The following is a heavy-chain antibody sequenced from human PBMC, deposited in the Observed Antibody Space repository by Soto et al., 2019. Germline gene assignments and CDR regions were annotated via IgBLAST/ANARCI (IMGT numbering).Heavy chain of an antibody. D-gene: IGHD4-4*01. CDR1: GGTISSYA. J-gene: IGHJ6*02. CDR2: IIPIFGTA. Sequence: GAAVKVSGRASGGTISSYAISWVRQAPGQGLERMGGIIPIFGTANYAQKFQGRVTITADESTSTAYMELSSLRSEDTAVYYCARDRGSDYSIQLGHYYGMDVWGQGTTVTV. CDR3: ARDRGSDYSIQLGHYYGMDV. V-gene: IGHV1-69*13.